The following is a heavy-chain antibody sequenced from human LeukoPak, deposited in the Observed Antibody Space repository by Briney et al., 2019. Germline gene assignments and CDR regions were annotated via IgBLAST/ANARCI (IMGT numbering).Heavy chain of an antibody. Sequence: GGSLRLSCAASGFTFTTYSLTWVRQAPGKGLEWVSAISGSGGSTYYADSVKGRFTISRDNSKNTLYLQMNSLRAEDTAVYYCSVVVVIKGIDAFDIWGQGTMVTVSS. D-gene: IGHD3-22*01. CDR1: GFTFTTYS. V-gene: IGHV3-23*01. J-gene: IGHJ3*02. CDR3: SVVVVIKGIDAFDI. CDR2: ISGSGGST.